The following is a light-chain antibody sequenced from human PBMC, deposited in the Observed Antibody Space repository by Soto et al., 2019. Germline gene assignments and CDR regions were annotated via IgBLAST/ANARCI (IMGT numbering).Light chain of an antibody. V-gene: IGLV2-14*01. J-gene: IGLJ1*01. CDR1: SSDVGAYNF. Sequence: QSALAQPASVSGSPGQSITISCTGSSSDVGAYNFVSWYRHHPGKAPKLILYEVTTRPSGVSSRFSGSKSGNTASLTISGLQADDEANYYCSSYKSSNTPYVFGTGTKVTVL. CDR2: EVT. CDR3: SSYKSSNTPYV.